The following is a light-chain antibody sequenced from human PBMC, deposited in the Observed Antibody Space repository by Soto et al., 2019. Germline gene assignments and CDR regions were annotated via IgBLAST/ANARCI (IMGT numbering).Light chain of an antibody. V-gene: IGKV3-20*01. CDR2: GAS. J-gene: IGKJ1*01. Sequence: EIVLTQSPGTLSLSPGERATLSCRASQTVSSTYLVWYQQKPGQAPRLLIYGASNRAPGLSDRFSGSGSGTDFTLTISGLEPEDFAVYYCHQCGNSWWTFGQGTKVEIK. CDR3: HQCGNSWWT. CDR1: QTVSSTY.